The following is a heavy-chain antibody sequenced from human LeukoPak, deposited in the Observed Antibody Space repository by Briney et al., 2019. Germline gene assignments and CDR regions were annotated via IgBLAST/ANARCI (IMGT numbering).Heavy chain of an antibody. CDR1: GGSISSYY. Sequence: SETLSLTCTASGGSISSYYWSWIRQPPGKGLEWIGYIYYSGSTNYNPSLKSRVTISVDTSKNQFSLKLSSVTAADTAVYYCARVRGCYSYGPGFNAFDIWGQGTMVTVSS. D-gene: IGHD5-18*01. CDR3: ARVRGCYSYGPGFNAFDI. J-gene: IGHJ3*02. V-gene: IGHV4-59*01. CDR2: IYYSGST.